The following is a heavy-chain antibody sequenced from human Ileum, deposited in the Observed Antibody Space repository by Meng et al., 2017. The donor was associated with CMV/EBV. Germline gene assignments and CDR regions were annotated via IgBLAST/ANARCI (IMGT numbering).Heavy chain of an antibody. CDR1: GPPIRSSIHF. CDR2: VYYSGSS. D-gene: IGHD5-18*01. Sequence: DRGSGLVLLSVHLSLPSQFSGPPIRSSIHFWGWIRQPPGTGLEWIGSVYYSGSSYYNPSLQSRLIISVDTSKNQFSLRLSSLTAADTAVYYCARVGYNYAYFFDFWGQGTLVTVSS. CDR3: ARVGYNYAYFFDF. J-gene: IGHJ4*02. V-gene: IGHV4-39*07.